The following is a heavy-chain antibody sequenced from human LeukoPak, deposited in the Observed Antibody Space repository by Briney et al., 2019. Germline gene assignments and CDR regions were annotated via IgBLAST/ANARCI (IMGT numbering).Heavy chain of an antibody. CDR1: GGSISSYY. Sequence: SETLSLTCTVSGGSISSYYWSWIRQPPGKGLEWIGYIYYSGSTNYNPSLKSRVTISVDTSKNQFSLKLSSVTAADTAVYYCARHLASSGSSAFDYWGQGTLVTVSS. V-gene: IGHV4-59*08. J-gene: IGHJ4*02. CDR3: ARHLASSGSSAFDY. D-gene: IGHD1-26*01. CDR2: IYYSGST.